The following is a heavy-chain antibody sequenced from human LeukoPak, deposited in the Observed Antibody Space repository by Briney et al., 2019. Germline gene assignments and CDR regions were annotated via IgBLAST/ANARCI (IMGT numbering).Heavy chain of an antibody. Sequence: GGSLRLSCAPSGFTFSSFWMSWVRQAPGKGREWVANIKQDGSEKYYVDSVKGRFTISRDNAKNAVYLQMNSLRAEDTAVYYWARGDDYGMDVWGQGTTVTVSS. D-gene: IGHD3-16*01. CDR2: IKQDGSEK. CDR1: GFTFSSFW. V-gene: IGHV3-7*04. CDR3: ARGDDYGMDV. J-gene: IGHJ6*02.